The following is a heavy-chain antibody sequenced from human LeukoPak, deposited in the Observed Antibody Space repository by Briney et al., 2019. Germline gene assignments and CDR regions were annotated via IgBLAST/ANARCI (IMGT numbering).Heavy chain of an antibody. J-gene: IGHJ3*02. V-gene: IGHV1-69*05. Sequence: EASVKVSCKASGGTFSSYAISWVRQAPGQGLEWMGGIIPIFGTANYAQKFQGRVTITTDESTSTAYMELSSLRSEDTAVYYCARGYPWEVTPSEDAFDIWGQGTMVTVSS. CDR1: GGTFSSYA. CDR2: IIPIFGTA. CDR3: ARGYPWEVTPSEDAFDI. D-gene: IGHD4-23*01.